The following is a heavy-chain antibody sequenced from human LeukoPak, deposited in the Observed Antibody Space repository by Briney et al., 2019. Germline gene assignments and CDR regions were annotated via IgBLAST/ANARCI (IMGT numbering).Heavy chain of an antibody. Sequence: GGSLRLSCAASGFTFSDYYMTWVRQAPGQGLEWVSVIYSGSRTYYADSVKGRFTISRDNSKNTVYIQMNSLRAEDTAVYYCARETITTAGAFDIWGQGTMVTVSS. V-gene: IGHV3-66*01. CDR1: GFTFSDYY. CDR3: ARETITTAGAFDI. D-gene: IGHD1/OR15-1a*01. J-gene: IGHJ3*02. CDR2: IYSGSRT.